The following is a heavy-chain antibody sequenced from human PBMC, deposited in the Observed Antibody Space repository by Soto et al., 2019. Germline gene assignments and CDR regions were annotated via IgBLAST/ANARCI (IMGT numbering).Heavy chain of an antibody. CDR2: IYYSGST. J-gene: IGHJ4*02. CDR1: SGGHG. Sequence: SGGHGGRWIRKHPGKGLEWIGYIYYSGSTNYNPSLKSRVTISVDTSKNQFSLKLSSVTAADTAVYYCARAGVRGVLPYYWGQGTLVTVS. V-gene: IGHV4-61*08. CDR3: ARAGVRGVLPYY. D-gene: IGHD3-10*01.